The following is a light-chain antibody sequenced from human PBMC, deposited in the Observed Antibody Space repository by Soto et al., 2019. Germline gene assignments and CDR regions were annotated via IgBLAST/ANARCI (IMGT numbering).Light chain of an antibody. J-gene: IGKJ5*01. CDR1: QTINFS. CDR2: AAS. V-gene: IGKV1-39*01. Sequence: DIQMTQSPSSLSASVGDRVTITCRASQTINFSLNWYQQKPGKAPKLLIYAASSLQSGVPSRFSGSGSGTDFTLTISCLQSEDFATYYCQQYYSYPITFGQGTRLEIK. CDR3: QQYYSYPIT.